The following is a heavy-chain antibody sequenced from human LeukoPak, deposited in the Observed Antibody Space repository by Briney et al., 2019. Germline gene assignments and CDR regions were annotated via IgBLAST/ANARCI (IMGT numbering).Heavy chain of an antibody. CDR3: AKDISRNFVVVPAADY. CDR1: GFTFDDYA. J-gene: IGHJ4*02. Sequence: GGSLRLSCAASGFTFDDYAMHWVRQPPGKSPEWVSLISGDGGSTYYADSVKGRFTVSRDNSKNSLHLQMNSLRTEDTALYYCAKDISRNFVVVPAADYWGQGTLVTVSS. CDR2: ISGDGGST. V-gene: IGHV3-43*02. D-gene: IGHD2-2*01.